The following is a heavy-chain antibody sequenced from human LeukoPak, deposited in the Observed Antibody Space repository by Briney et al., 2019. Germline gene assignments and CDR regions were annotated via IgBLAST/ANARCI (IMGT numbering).Heavy chain of an antibody. J-gene: IGHJ4*02. D-gene: IGHD2-15*01. CDR3: ARDLSAGVVVAAASDY. V-gene: IGHV3-7*01. CDR1: GFTFSNYW. Sequence: GGSLRLSCAASGFTFSNYWMSWVRQAPGKGLEWVANIKQDRSEKYYVDSVKGRFTISRDNAKNSLYLQMNSLRAEDTAVYYCARDLSAGVVVAAASDYWGQGTLVTVSS. CDR2: IKQDRSEK.